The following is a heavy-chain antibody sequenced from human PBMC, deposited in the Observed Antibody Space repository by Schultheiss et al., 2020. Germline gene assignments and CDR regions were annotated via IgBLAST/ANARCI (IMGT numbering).Heavy chain of an antibody. V-gene: IGHV3-33*08. Sequence: GGSLRLSCAASGFTFSNHGMHWVRQAPGKGLEWVALVWAVGNDKFYADSVKGRFTISKDNSRNTVSLQMNGLRAEDTGLYFCARDLGSCNGGYCYSTYFDYWGQGTMVTVS. J-gene: IGHJ4*02. D-gene: IGHD5-18*01. CDR2: VWAVGNDK. CDR1: GFTFSNHG. CDR3: ARDLGSCNGGYCYSTYFDY.